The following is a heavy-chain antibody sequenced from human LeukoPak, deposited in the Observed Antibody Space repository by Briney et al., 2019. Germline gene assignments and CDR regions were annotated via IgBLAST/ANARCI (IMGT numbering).Heavy chain of an antibody. CDR2: ISGSGGST. Sequence: GGSLRLSCAASGFTFSNYAVSWVRQAPGKGLEWVSAISGSGGSTYYADSVKGRFTISRDNSKNTLYLQMNSLRAEDTAVYYCAKCLVSYYFAFDIWGQGTMVTVSS. V-gene: IGHV3-23*01. J-gene: IGHJ3*02. D-gene: IGHD1-26*01. CDR3: AKCLVSYYFAFDI. CDR1: GFTFSNYA.